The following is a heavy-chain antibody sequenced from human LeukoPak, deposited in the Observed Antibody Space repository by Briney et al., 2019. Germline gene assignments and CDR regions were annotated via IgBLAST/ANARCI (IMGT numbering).Heavy chain of an antibody. CDR1: GGTFSSYA. J-gene: IGHJ3*02. CDR2: IIPIFGTA. CDR3: ARDSKVVNAFDI. D-gene: IGHD4-23*01. V-gene: IGHV1-69*05. Sequence: ASVKVSCKASGGTFSSYAISWVRQAPGQGLEWMGGIIPIFGTANYAQKFQGRVTITTDESTSTAYMELSSLRPEDTAVYYCARDSKVVNAFDIWGQGTMVTVSS.